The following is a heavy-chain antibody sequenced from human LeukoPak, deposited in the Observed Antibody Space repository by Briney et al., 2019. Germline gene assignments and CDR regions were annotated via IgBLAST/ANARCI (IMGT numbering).Heavy chain of an antibody. CDR3: AKSQYSFGSGSTRPLFDY. CDR1: GYIFTDYY. Sequence: ASVKVSCKASGYIFTDYYIHWVRQARGQGLEWMGWIKPNSGGTYFAQKFEARVTLTRDTSINTAYMEMRGLTSDDTAIYYCAKSQYSFGSGSTRPLFDYWGPGTLVTVSS. V-gene: IGHV1-2*02. CDR2: IKPNSGGT. J-gene: IGHJ4*02. D-gene: IGHD3-10*01.